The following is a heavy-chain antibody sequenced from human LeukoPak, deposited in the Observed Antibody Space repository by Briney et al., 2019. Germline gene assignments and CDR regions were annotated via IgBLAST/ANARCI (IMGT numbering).Heavy chain of an antibody. CDR3: ARNVRSYYVDY. D-gene: IGHD1-26*01. CDR1: GGSISSYY. Sequence: SETLSLTCTVSGGSISSYYWSWIRQPPGKGLEWIGYIYYSGSTNYNPSLKSRVTISVDTSKNQFSLKLSSVTAADTAVYYCARNVRSYYVDYWGQGTLVTVSS. V-gene: IGHV4-59*12. CDR2: IYYSGST. J-gene: IGHJ4*02.